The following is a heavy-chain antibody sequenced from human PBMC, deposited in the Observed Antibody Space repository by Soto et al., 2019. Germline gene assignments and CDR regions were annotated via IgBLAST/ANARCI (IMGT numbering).Heavy chain of an antibody. V-gene: IGHV4-31*03. CDR3: ARARGGSYDILTGYYTNWFDP. J-gene: IGHJ5*02. D-gene: IGHD3-9*01. Sequence: TLSLTCTVSGGSISSGGYYWSWIRQHPGKGLEWIGYIYYSGSTYYNPSLKSRVTISVDTSKNQFSLKLSSVTAADTAVYYCARARGGSYDILTGYYTNWFDPWGQGTLVTVSS. CDR1: GGSISSGGYY. CDR2: IYYSGST.